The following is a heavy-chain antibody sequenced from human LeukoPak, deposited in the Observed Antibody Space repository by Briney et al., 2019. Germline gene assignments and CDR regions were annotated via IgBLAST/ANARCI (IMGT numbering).Heavy chain of an antibody. D-gene: IGHD3-10*01. J-gene: IGHJ5*02. V-gene: IGHV4-34*01. CDR2: INHSGST. CDR1: GGSFSGYY. Sequence: SETLSLTCAVYGGSFSGYYWSWIRQPPGKGLEWIGEINHSGSTNYNPSLKSRVTISVDTSKNQFSLKLSSVTAADTAVYYCARHRITMVRGVIMHDWFGPWGQGTLVTVSS. CDR3: ARHRITMVRGVIMHDWFGP.